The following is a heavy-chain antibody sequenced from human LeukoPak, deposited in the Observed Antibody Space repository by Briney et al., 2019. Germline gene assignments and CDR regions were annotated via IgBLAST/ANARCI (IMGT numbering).Heavy chain of an antibody. Sequence: PGGSLILSSAASGFTFSSYSMNWVRQAPGRGLEWVSYISSSSSTIYYADSVKGRFTISRDNDKNSLYLQMNSLRAEDTAVYYCARGISSWHGRGWFDPWGQGTLVTVSS. CDR3: ARGISSWHGRGWFDP. J-gene: IGHJ5*02. CDR1: GFTFSSYS. V-gene: IGHV3-48*04. D-gene: IGHD6-13*01. CDR2: ISSSSSTI.